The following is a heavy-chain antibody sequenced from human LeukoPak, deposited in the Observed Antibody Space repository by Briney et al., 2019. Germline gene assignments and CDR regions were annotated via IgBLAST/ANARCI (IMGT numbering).Heavy chain of an antibody. CDR2: MNPNSGNT. V-gene: IGHV1-8*03. CDR3: ASQAVAGTAPFDY. J-gene: IGHJ4*02. CDR1: GYTFTSYD. D-gene: IGHD6-19*01. Sequence: ASVKVSCKASGYTFTSYDINWVRPATGQGLEWMGWMNPNSGNTGYAQKFQGRVTITRNTSISTAYMELSSLRSEDTAVYYCASQAVAGTAPFDYWGQGTLVTVSS.